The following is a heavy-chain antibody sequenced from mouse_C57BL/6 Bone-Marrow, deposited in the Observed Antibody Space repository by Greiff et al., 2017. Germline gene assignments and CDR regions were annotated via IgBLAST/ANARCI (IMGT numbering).Heavy chain of an antibody. CDR1: GFTFSSYG. V-gene: IGHV5-6*01. D-gene: IGHD2-3*01. J-gene: IGHJ2*01. CDR2: ISSGGSYT. Sequence: EVQGVESGGDLVKPGGSLKLSCAASGFTFSSYGMSWVRQTPDKRLEWVATISSGGSYTYYPDSVKGRFTISRDNAKNTLYLQMSALKSEDTAMFCCARHPDGYLDYWGQGTTLTVSS. CDR3: ARHPDGYLDY.